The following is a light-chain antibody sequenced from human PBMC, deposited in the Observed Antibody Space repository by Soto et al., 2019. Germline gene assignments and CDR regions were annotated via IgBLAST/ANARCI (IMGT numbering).Light chain of an antibody. CDR2: EVT. J-gene: IGLJ1*01. V-gene: IGLV2-8*01. Sequence: QSVLTQPPSASGSPGQSVTISCTGTSSDVGGYNYVSWYQHHPGKAPKLMISEVTNRPSGVPDRFSGSKSGSTASLTVSGLQAEDEADSYCGSYAGSDNHVFGTGTKVTVL. CDR1: SSDVGGYNY. CDR3: GSYAGSDNHV.